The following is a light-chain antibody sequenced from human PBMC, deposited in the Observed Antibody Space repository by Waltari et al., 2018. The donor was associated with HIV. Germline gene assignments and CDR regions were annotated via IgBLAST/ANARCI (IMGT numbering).Light chain of an antibody. CDR2: EIN. J-gene: IGLJ2*01. CDR3: CSYAGRSTFVL. CDR1: SSDVSTYKI. V-gene: IGLV2-23*02. Sequence: QSALTQPASVSGSPGQSITISCNETSSDVSTYKIVPWYQQHPGKVPKLIIYEINKRPSGVSNRFSGSKSGNMASLTISGLQAEDEAFYHCCSYAGRSTFVLFGGGTKLTVL.